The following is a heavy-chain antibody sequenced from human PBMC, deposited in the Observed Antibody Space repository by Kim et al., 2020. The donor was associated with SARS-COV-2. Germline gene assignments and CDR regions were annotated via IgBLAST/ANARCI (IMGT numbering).Heavy chain of an antibody. CDR2: IWYDGSNK. CDR3: AREYQYASGHAQTLLFDY. V-gene: IGHV3-33*01. CDR1: GFSFSNYA. D-gene: IGHD3-10*01. Sequence: VGSLRLSCAASGFSFSNYAMHWVRQAPGKGLEWVAVIWYDGSNKYYADSVKGRFSISRDNPKNTLFVQMNSLRVDDTAVYYCAREYQYASGHAQTLLFDYWGQGALVTVSS. J-gene: IGHJ4*02.